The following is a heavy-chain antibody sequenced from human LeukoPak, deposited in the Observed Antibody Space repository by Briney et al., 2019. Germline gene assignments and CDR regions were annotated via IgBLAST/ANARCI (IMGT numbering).Heavy chain of an antibody. J-gene: IGHJ6*03. CDR2: IYTSGST. CDR1: GGSISSGSYY. Sequence: TSQTLSLTCTVSGGSISSGSYYWSWIRQPAGKGLEWIGRIYTSGSTNYNPSLKSRVTISVDTSKNQFSLKLSSVTAAATAVYYCARDQVGYYYYYYMDVWGKGTTVIVSS. D-gene: IGHD1-26*01. V-gene: IGHV4-61*02. CDR3: ARDQVGYYYYYYMDV.